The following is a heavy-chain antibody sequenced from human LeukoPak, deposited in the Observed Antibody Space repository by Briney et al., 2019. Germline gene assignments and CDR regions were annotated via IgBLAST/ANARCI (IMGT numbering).Heavy chain of an antibody. CDR1: GYNFTNYC. J-gene: IGHJ4*02. CDR2: IDPSDSYN. V-gene: IGHV5-10-1*01. D-gene: IGHD6-6*01. CDR3: ARAYSSSRFDY. Sequence: GESLKNSCKGSGYNFTNYCISWVRQMPGKGLEWMGTIDPSDSYNNYSPSFQGHVTISADKSISTAYLQWSSLKASDTAMYYCARAYSSSRFDYWGQGTRVTVSS.